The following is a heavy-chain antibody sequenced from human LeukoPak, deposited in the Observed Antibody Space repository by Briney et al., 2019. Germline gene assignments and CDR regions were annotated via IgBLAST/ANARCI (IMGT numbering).Heavy chain of an antibody. CDR3: ALLAVASDFDY. J-gene: IGHJ4*02. CDR2: IGSSGTTR. CDR1: GFPFSIYE. Sequence: GGSLRLSCAVSGFPFSIYEMNWVRQAPGKGLEWVSNIGSSGTTRYYADSVKGRFSISRDNAKNSLYLQMNSLRVEDTGVYYCALLAVASDFDYWGQGALVTVST. D-gene: IGHD6-19*01. V-gene: IGHV3-48*03.